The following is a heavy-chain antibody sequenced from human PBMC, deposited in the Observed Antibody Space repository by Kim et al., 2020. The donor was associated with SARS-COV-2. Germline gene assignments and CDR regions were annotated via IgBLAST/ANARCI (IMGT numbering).Heavy chain of an antibody. CDR2: IYYSGST. Sequence: SETLSLTCTVSGGSISSGGYYWSWIRQHPGKGLEWIGYIYYSGSTYYNPSLKSRVTISVDTSKNQFSLKLSSVTAADTAVYYCARDRRGYSYGTSYYYYGMDVWGQGTTVTVSS. J-gene: IGHJ6*02. CDR3: ARDRRGYSYGTSYYYYGMDV. D-gene: IGHD5-18*01. V-gene: IGHV4-31*03. CDR1: GGSISSGGYY.